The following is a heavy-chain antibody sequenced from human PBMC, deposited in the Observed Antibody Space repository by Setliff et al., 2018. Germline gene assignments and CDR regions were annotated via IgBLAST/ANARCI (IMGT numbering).Heavy chain of an antibody. CDR3: ARYNSSAACFDL. CDR2: IFPTGTT. Sequence: SETLSLTCTVSGDSITSGSVYWSWIRQPAGKGLEWIGRIFPTGTTNYNPDLKSRVTMSVDTSKKRFSLMLRSVTAADTAIYHCARYNSSAACFDLWGPGTLVTVSS. J-gene: IGHJ5*02. D-gene: IGHD1-20*01. CDR1: GDSITSGSVY. V-gene: IGHV4-61*02.